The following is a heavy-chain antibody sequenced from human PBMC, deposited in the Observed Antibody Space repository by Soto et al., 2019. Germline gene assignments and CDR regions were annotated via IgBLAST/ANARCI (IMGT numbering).Heavy chain of an antibody. CDR1: GYTFTSYG. J-gene: IGHJ6*02. CDR2: ISAYNGNT. D-gene: IGHD2-15*01. CDR3: ARDGYCSGGSCYSLPYGMDV. Sequence: GASVKVSCKASGYTFTSYGISWARQAPGQGLEWMGWISAYNGNTNYAQKLQGRVTMTTDTSTSTAYMELRSPRSDDTAVYYCARDGYCSGGSCYSLPYGMDVWGQGTTVTVSS. V-gene: IGHV1-18*04.